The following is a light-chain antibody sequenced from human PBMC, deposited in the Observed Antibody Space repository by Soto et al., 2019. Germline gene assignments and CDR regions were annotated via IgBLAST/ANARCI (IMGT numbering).Light chain of an antibody. V-gene: IGKV3-20*01. CDR1: QNVSSSY. J-gene: IGKJ1*01. Sequence: EIVLTQSPGSVSLSPGERATLSCRASQNVSSSYLAWYQQKPGQAPRLLIYGASSRATGIPDRFSGSGSGTDFTLTISRLEPEDFAVYYCHQYGSSQTFGQGTKVDIK. CDR3: HQYGSSQT. CDR2: GAS.